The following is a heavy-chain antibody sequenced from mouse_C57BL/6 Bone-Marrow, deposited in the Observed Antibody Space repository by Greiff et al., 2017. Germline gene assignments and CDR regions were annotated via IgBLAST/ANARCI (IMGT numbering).Heavy chain of an antibody. CDR3: SSFDGNYFDF. CDR1: GFNIKDDY. D-gene: IGHD2-3*01. J-gene: IGHJ2*01. V-gene: IGHV14-4*01. CDR2: IDPEIGDT. Sequence: VQLQQSGAELVRPGASVKLSCTASGFNIKDDYIHWVKQRPEQGLEWIGWIDPEIGDTEYASKFQGKATITSDTSSNTAYLQLSSLTSEDTAVYYCSSFDGNYFDFWGQGTPLKVAS.